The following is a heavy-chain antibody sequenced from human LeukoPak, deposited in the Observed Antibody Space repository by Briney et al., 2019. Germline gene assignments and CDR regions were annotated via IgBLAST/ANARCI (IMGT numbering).Heavy chain of an antibody. D-gene: IGHD1-26*01. V-gene: IGHV3-48*01. Sequence: PGGSLRLSCAASGFTFSYYSMNWVRQAPGKGLEWGSYIGCSSGTIYYADSVKGRFTISRDNSKNTLYLQMNSLRAEDTAVYYCATDTQVHNQYSGSWASYNWFDPWGQGTLVTVSS. J-gene: IGHJ5*02. CDR1: GFTFSYYS. CDR3: ATDTQVHNQYSGSWASYNWFDP. CDR2: IGCSSGTI.